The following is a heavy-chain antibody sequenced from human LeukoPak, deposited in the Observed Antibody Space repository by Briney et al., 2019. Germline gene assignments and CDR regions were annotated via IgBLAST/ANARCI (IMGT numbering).Heavy chain of an antibody. CDR1: GYTFYNYW. CDR3: AAATGSSSWYEFDY. D-gene: IGHD6-13*01. J-gene: IGHJ4*02. CDR2: IYPGDSDT. V-gene: IGHV5-51*01. Sequence: GESLKISCKGFGYTFYNYWIGWVRQMPGKGLEWMGIIYPGDSDTRYSPSFQGQVTISADKSISTAYLQWSSLKASDTAMYYCAAATGSSSWYEFDYWGQGTLVTVSS.